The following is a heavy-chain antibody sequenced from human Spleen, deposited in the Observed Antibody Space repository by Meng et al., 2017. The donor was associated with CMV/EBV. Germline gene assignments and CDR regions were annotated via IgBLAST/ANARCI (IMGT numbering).Heavy chain of an antibody. CDR2: INNSGSN. CDR1: GGSFSGYC. V-gene: IGHV4-34*01. CDR3: ARGTAGFDY. D-gene: IGHD6-25*01. J-gene: IGHJ4*02. Sequence: GQLQQWGAGLLKPSATLSPTCAVDGGSFSGYCWSWIRPPPGKGLGWIGEINNSGSNNYTPSLKSRVTISVDTSKNQFSLKLSSVTAADTAVYYCARGTAGFDYWGQGTLVTVSS.